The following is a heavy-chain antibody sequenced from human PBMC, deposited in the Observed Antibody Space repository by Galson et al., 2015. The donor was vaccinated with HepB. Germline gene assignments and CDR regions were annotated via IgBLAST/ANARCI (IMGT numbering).Heavy chain of an antibody. J-gene: IGHJ4*02. Sequence: SLRLSCAASGFTFSSYSMNWVRQAPGKGLEWVSSISSSSSYIYYADSVKGRFTISRDNAKNSLYLQMNSLRAEDTAVYYCARVRGKVPAAMLVGFDYWGQGTLVTVSS. CDR2: ISSSSSYI. CDR3: ARVRGKVPAAMLVGFDY. V-gene: IGHV3-21*01. D-gene: IGHD2-2*01. CDR1: GFTFSSYS.